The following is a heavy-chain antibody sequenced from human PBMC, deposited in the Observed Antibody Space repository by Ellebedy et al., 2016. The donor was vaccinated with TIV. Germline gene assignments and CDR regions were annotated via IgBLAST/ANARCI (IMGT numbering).Heavy chain of an antibody. V-gene: IGHV4-34*01. CDR2: SDHSGNV. Sequence: ESLKISCAASGFTFSDYYMSWIRQTPGKGLEWIGESDHSGNVYYSPSLKSRVTILVDKSKNQFSLNLNSVTAADTAIYYCARVIGGCSDFSCYLDPWGQGILVTVSS. CDR3: ARVIGGCSDFSCYLDP. CDR1: GFTFSDYY. D-gene: IGHD2-2*01. J-gene: IGHJ5*02.